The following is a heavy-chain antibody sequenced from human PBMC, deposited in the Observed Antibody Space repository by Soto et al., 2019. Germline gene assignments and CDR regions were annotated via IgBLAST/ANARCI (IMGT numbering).Heavy chain of an antibody. V-gene: IGHV2-5*01. CDR3: AHKRCGTTSCYRGWSAP. D-gene: IGHD2-2*01. CDR2: IYWNDDK. J-gene: IGHJ5*02. Sequence: YGPTLVNPTQTLTMTCTFSGFSLSSNGVAVGWIRQPPGKALEWLALIYWNDDKPYSPSLKSRLTLTKDTSNNQVVLTMTNMDPVDTATDSCAHKRCGTTSCYRGWSAPWVQGNRVTVAS. CDR1: GFSLSSNGVA.